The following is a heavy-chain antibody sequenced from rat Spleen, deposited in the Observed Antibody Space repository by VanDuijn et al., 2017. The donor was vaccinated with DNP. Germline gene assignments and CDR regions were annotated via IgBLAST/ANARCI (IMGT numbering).Heavy chain of an antibody. Sequence: EVQLQESGPGLVKPSQSLSLTCSVTGYSITSSFRWTWIRKFPGDKLEWMGYINGSGSTNYNPSLKSRISITRDTSKNQFFLQVNSVTPEDLATYYCAIQLGVFDYWGQGVMVTVSS. CDR1: GYSITSSFR. J-gene: IGHJ2*01. D-gene: IGHD5-1*01. CDR3: AIQLGVFDY. V-gene: IGHV3-3*01. CDR2: INGSGST.